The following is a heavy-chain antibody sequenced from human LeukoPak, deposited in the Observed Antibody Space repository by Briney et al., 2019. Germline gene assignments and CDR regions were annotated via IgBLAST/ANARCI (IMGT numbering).Heavy chain of an antibody. J-gene: IGHJ5*02. D-gene: IGHD6-19*01. CDR1: GGSISSSSYY. CDR2: IYYSGST. CDR3: ARREGWDRENWFDP. Sequence: SETLSLTCTVSGGSISSSSYYWGWIRQPPGKGLEWIGSIYYSGSTYYNPSLKSRVTISVDTSKNQFSLKLSSVTAADTAVYYCARREGWDRENWFDPWGQGTLVTVSS. V-gene: IGHV4-39*01.